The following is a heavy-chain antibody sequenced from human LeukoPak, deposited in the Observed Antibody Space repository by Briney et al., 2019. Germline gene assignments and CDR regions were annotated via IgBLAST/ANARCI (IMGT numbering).Heavy chain of an antibody. CDR2: MSPRNGNT. Sequence: ASVKVSCKGSGYSFTTLDINWVRQATGQGPEWMGWMSPRNGNTGYAQMFQDRVTMTRDTSINTAYMELTSLRSDDTAVYYCARGVNAGMDVWGQGTTVTVSS. CDR3: ARGVNAGMDV. CDR1: GYSFTTLD. V-gene: IGHV1-8*01. D-gene: IGHD2-8*01. J-gene: IGHJ6*02.